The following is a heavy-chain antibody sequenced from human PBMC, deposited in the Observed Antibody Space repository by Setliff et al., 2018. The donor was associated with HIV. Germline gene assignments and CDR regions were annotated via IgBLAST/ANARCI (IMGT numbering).Heavy chain of an antibody. D-gene: IGHD3-10*01. CDR2: ISHSGST. CDR1: GGSFSDYS. V-gene: IGHV4-34*01. Sequence: SETLSLTCAVYGGSFSDYSWTWIRQPPGKGLEWIGEISHSGSTNYNPSLKSRVTISVDTSKNQWPLNLSSVTAADTAVYYCARDHPPPLSMVRGVIRFGYMDVWGKGTTVTVSS. CDR3: ARDHPPPLSMVRGVIRFGYMDV. J-gene: IGHJ6*03.